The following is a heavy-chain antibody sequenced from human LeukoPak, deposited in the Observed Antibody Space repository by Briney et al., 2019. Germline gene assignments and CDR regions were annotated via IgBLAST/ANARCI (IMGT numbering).Heavy chain of an antibody. J-gene: IGHJ5*02. CDR2: ISSSSSYI. CDR1: GFTFSSYS. V-gene: IGHV3-21*01. Sequence: GGSLRLSCAASGFTFSSYSMNWVRQALGKGLEWVSSISSSSSYIYYADSVKGRFTISRDNAKNSLYLQMNSLRAEDTAVYYCARDGMYAIDWFDPWGQGTLVTVSS. D-gene: IGHD2-8*01. CDR3: ARDGMYAIDWFDP.